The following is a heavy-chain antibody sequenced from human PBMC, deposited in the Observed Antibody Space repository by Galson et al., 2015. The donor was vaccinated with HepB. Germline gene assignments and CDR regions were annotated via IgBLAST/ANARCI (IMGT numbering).Heavy chain of an antibody. V-gene: IGHV3-23*01. CDR3: AKGVAAAGHHFDY. CDR1: GFTFSSYV. D-gene: IGHD2-2*01. CDR2: INAVGNT. Sequence: SLRLSCATSGFTFSSYVMAWVRQAPGEGLEWVSSINAVGNTNYADSVKGRFTISRGYSNNVLFLQMTSLRAEDTALYYCAKGVAAAGHHFDYWGQGTLVTVSS. J-gene: IGHJ4*02.